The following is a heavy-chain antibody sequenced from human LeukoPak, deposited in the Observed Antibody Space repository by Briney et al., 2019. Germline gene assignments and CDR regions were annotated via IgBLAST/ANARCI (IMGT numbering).Heavy chain of an antibody. CDR3: ARATLRILTGLVAFDI. CDR2: IYYSGST. Sequence: TSETLSLTCTVSGGSISSYYWSWIRQPPGKGLEWIGYIYYSGSTNYNPSLKSRVTISVDTSKNQFSLKLSSVTAADTAVYYCARATLRILTGLVAFDIWGQGTMVTVSS. CDR1: GGSISSYY. J-gene: IGHJ3*02. D-gene: IGHD3-9*01. V-gene: IGHV4-59*01.